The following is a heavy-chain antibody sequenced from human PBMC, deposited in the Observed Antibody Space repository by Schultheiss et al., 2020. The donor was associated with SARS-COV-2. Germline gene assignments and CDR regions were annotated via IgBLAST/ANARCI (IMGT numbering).Heavy chain of an antibody. V-gene: IGHV3-49*03. Sequence: LSLTCAVYGGSFSGYYWSWIRQPPGKGLEWVGFIRSKAYGGTTEYAASVKGRFTISRDDSKSIAYLQMNSLKTEDTAVYYCTRGPNLYYDNNIFDYWGQGTLVTVSS. CDR2: IRSKAYGGTT. CDR3: TRGPNLYYDNNIFDY. D-gene: IGHD3-9*01. CDR1: GGSFSGYY. J-gene: IGHJ4*02.